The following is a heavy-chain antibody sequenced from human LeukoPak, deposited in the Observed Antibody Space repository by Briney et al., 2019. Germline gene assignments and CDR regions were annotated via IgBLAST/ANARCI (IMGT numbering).Heavy chain of an antibody. CDR3: ARDPVEWELLLDY. CDR1: GLTFSSYW. J-gene: IGHJ4*02. V-gene: IGHV3-7*01. CDR2: MNIDGSEK. Sequence: GGSLRLSCAASGLTFSSYWMGWVRQAPGKRLEWVANMNIDGSEKYYADSAKGRFTISRDNARNSVYLQMNSLRVEDTAVYYCARDPVEWELLLDYWGQGTLVTVSS. D-gene: IGHD1-26*01.